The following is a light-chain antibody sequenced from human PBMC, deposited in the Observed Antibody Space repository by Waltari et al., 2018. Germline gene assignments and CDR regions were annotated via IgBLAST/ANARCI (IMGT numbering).Light chain of an antibody. Sequence: TCRASQSISSWLAWYQQKPGKAPKLLIYKASSLESGVPSRFSGSGSGTEFTLTISSLQPDDFATYYCQQYSSSPITFGQGTRLEIK. CDR2: KAS. V-gene: IGKV1-5*03. J-gene: IGKJ5*01. CDR3: QQYSSSPIT. CDR1: QSISSW.